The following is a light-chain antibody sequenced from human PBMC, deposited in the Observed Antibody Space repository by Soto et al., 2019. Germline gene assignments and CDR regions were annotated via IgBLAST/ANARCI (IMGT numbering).Light chain of an antibody. CDR2: KVS. CDR1: SSDVGAYKY. CDR3: SSYVGSDIWV. J-gene: IGLJ3*02. Sequence: QYALTQPPSASGSPGQSVTISCTGTSSDVGAYKYVSWYQQYPGKAPKLMIYKVSKRTTGVPYRYSGSKSGNTASLTVSGLKASCWADYYCSSYVGSDIWVFGGGTKLTVL. V-gene: IGLV2-8*01.